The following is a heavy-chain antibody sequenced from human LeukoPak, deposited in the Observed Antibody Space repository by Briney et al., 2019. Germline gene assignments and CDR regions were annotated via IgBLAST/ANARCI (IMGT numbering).Heavy chain of an antibody. V-gene: IGHV5-51*01. D-gene: IGHD3-9*01. CDR3: ARRERYSGEYDFDY. Sequence: GESLKISCKGSGYSFTSYWIGWVRQMPGKGLEWMGIIYPGDSDTRYSPYFQGQITISADKSISTAYLQWSSLKASDTAMYYCARRERYSGEYDFDYWGQGTLVTVSS. CDR1: GYSFTSYW. CDR2: IYPGDSDT. J-gene: IGHJ4*02.